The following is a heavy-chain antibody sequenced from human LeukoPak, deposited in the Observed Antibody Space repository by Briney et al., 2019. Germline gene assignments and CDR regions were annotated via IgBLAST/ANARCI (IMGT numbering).Heavy chain of an antibody. V-gene: IGHV1-18*01. Sequence: ASVKVSCKASGYTFTSYGISWVRQAPGQGLEWMGWISAYNGNTNYAQKLQGRVTITADKSTSTAYMELSSLRSEDTAVYYCANSYEPYCYYMDVWGKGTTVTVSS. J-gene: IGHJ6*03. CDR1: GYTFTSYG. CDR2: ISAYNGNT. D-gene: IGHD3-16*01. CDR3: ANSYEPYCYYMDV.